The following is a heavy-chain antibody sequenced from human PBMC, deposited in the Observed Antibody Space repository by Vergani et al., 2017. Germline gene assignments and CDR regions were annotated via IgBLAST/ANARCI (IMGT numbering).Heavy chain of an antibody. Sequence: QVQLQQWGAGVVKPSGTLSLTCAVFGESFSSFYWSWIRQPPGKGLEWIGEINNDGHTNYNPSLKSRVTMSVDTSKNQFSLKLSSVTAADTAVYYCARVSPGIAAAQGYYYYMDVWGKGTTVTVSS. J-gene: IGHJ6*03. D-gene: IGHD6-13*01. CDR2: INNDGHT. CDR1: GESFSSFY. CDR3: ARVSPGIAAAQGYYYYMDV. V-gene: IGHV4-34*02.